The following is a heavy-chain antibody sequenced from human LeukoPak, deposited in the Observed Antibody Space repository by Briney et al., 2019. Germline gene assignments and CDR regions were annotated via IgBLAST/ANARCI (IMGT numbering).Heavy chain of an antibody. CDR2: ISAYNGNT. CDR1: GYTFTSYG. V-gene: IGHV1-18*01. J-gene: IGHJ4*02. Sequence: ASVKVSCKASGYTFTSYGISWVRQAPGQGLEWMGWISAYNGNTNYAQKLQGRVAMTTDTSTSTAYMELRSLRSDDTAVYYCVRVCREQQLVRYFDYWGQGTLVTVSS. D-gene: IGHD6-13*01. CDR3: VRVCREQQLVRYFDY.